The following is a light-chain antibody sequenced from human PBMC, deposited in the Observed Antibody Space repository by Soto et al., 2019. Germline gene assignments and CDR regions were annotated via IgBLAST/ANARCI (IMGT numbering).Light chain of an antibody. CDR3: QQYNSYPQT. V-gene: IGKV1-5*01. Sequence: DIQMTQSPSTLSVSVGDRVTITCRASQSISSWVAWYQQKPGKAPKLLIYDASSLESGLPSRFSGSGSGTEFTLTISSLQPDDFASYYCQQYNSYPQTFGQGTKLEIK. CDR1: QSISSW. J-gene: IGKJ2*01. CDR2: DAS.